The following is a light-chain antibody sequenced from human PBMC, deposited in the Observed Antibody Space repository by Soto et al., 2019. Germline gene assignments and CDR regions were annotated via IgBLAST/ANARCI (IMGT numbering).Light chain of an antibody. V-gene: IGKV3-11*01. CDR1: QSVSSY. CDR2: DAS. CDR3: QQRSNWLFT. J-gene: IGKJ3*01. Sequence: EIVLTQSPATLSLSPGERATLSCRASQSVSSYLAWYQQKPGQAPRLLIYDASSRATGIPARFSGSGSWTGFTLTISSLEPEDFAVYYCQQRSNWLFTFGPGTKVDIK.